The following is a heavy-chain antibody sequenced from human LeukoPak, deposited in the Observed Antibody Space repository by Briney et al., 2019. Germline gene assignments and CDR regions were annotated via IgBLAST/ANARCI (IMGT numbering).Heavy chain of an antibody. Sequence: SETLSLTCAVYGGSFSANFWSWIRQPPGKGLEWIGEINHGGSTRYNPSLKSRVAISVDTSNNQFSLKLSSVTAADTAVYYCASQPNFNWFDPWGQGTLVTVSS. J-gene: IGHJ5*02. CDR3: ASQPNFNWFDP. V-gene: IGHV4-34*01. CDR1: GGSFSANF. CDR2: INHGGST. D-gene: IGHD4/OR15-4a*01.